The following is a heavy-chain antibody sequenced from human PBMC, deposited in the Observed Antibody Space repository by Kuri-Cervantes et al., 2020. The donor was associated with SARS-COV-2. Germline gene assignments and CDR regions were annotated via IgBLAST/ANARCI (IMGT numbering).Heavy chain of an antibody. J-gene: IGHJ4*02. D-gene: IGHD3-22*01. V-gene: IGHV3-23*03. CDR3: AKDLYESGGYTWAY. CDR2: IDNAASNT. CDR1: GFTVSRHY. Sequence: GESLKISCAVSGFTVSRHYMSRVRQAPGKGLEWVSFIDNAASNTDYADLVKGRFTISRDSSTNLVSLQMNSLGGDDTAVYYCAKDLYESGGYTWAYWGQGTRVTVSS.